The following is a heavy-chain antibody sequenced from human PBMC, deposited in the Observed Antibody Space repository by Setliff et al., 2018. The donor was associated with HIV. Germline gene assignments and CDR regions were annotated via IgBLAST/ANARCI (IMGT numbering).Heavy chain of an antibody. D-gene: IGHD5-18*01. CDR2: INEDGNKK. CDR3: ARDSEDTAWDYYYYMDV. Sequence: PGGSLRLSCAASGFTFSDYWMTWVRQAPGKGLEWVATINEDGNKKYHGASVWGRLTISRDNAKKSLYLQMNSLRAEDTAVYYCARDSEDTAWDYYYYMDVWGKGTTVTVSS. V-gene: IGHV3-7*01. CDR1: GFTFSDYW. J-gene: IGHJ6*03.